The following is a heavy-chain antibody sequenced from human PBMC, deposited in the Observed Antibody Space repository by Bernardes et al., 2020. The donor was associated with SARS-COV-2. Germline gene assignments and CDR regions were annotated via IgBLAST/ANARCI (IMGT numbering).Heavy chain of an antibody. V-gene: IGHV3-15*01. Sequence: WESLRLAYAASGFTCSRAWMSCVRKAPGKGLEWVGRIKSKTDGGTTDYAAPVKGRFTISRDDSKNTLYLQMNSLKTEDTAVYYCTTDRRYYYDSSWGFYYYYGMDGWAKGPRS. CDR2: IKSKTDGGTT. CDR3: TTDRRYYYDSSWGFYYYYGMDG. J-gene: IGHJ6*02. CDR1: GFTCSRAW. D-gene: IGHD3-22*01.